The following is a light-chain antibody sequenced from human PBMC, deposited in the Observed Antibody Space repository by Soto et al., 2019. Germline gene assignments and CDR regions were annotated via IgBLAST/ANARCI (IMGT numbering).Light chain of an antibody. CDR1: QSISSW. CDR3: QHYISYS. CDR2: QAA. V-gene: IGKV1-5*01. Sequence: IQITQSPSTLSSSVGDRFTITCRASQSISSWLAWYHQKAGKAPKLVIYQAATLESRVPSRFSGSGSGTEFTLTISSLQPDDFASYYCQHYISYSFGQGTKVDIK. J-gene: IGKJ1*01.